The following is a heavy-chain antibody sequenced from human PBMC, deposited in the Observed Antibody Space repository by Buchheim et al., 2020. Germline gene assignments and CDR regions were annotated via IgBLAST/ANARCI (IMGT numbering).Heavy chain of an antibody. D-gene: IGHD3-22*01. CDR3: ARRERGTRYYYDSSGFTE. V-gene: IGHV5-51*01. CDR1: GYSFTSYW. CDR2: IYPGDSDT. J-gene: IGHJ4*02. Sequence: EVQLVQSGAEVKKPGESLKISCKGSGYSFTSYWIGWVRQMPGKGLEWMGIIYPGDSDTRYSPSFQGQVTISADKSISTAYPQWSSLKASNTAMYYCARRERGTRYYYDSSGFTEWGQGTL.